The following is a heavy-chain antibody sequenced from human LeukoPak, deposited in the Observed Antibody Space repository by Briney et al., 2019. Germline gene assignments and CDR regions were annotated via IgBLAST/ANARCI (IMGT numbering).Heavy chain of an antibody. V-gene: IGHV3-23*01. CDR3: AKIVSDFWSGYDY. J-gene: IGHJ4*02. D-gene: IGHD3-3*01. CDR1: GFTFSNYV. Sequence: GGSLRLSCAASGFTFSNYVMSWVRQAPGKGPQWVSSIKSSGDNTVYADSVKGRFTGSRDNSKNTLYLQMNRLRAEDTAVYHCAKIVSDFWSGYDYWGQGTLVTVSS. CDR2: IKSSGDNT.